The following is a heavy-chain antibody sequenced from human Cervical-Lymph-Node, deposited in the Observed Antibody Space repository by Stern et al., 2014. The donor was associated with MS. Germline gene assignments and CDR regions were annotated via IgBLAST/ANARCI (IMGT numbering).Heavy chain of an antibody. CDR1: GFTFSGYD. Sequence: LQLVESGGALVQPGRSLRLSCEASGFTFSGYDIHWVRQRTGKGLEWVSRIGVAGDTNYSGFVKGRFSISREDAKNYVYLQMNSLRDGDTGVYYCTRGAWFDLWGQGTLVTVSS. J-gene: IGHJ5*02. CDR2: IGVAGDT. V-gene: IGHV3-13*01. CDR3: TRGAWFDL.